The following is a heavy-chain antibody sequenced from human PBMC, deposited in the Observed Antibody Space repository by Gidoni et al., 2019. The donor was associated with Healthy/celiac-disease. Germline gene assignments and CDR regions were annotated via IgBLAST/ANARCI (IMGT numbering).Heavy chain of an antibody. Sequence: QVQLVQSGAEVKKPGSSVKVSCKASGGTFRSYAISWVRQAPGQGLEWMGGIIPIFGTANYAQKFQGRVTITADKSTSTAYMELSSLRSEDTAVYYCAKVVVVPAAIGWDYYYGMDVWGQGTTVTVSS. D-gene: IGHD2-2*02. V-gene: IGHV1-69*06. J-gene: IGHJ6*02. CDR1: GGTFRSYA. CDR2: IIPIFGTA. CDR3: AKVVVVPAAIGWDYYYGMDV.